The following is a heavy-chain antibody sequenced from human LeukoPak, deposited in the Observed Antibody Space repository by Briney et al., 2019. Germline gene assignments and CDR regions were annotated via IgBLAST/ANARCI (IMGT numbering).Heavy chain of an antibody. CDR3: ARGQYRAAMPPYYFDY. J-gene: IGHJ4*02. V-gene: IGHV3-48*01. CDR2: ISSSSSTI. CDR1: GFTFSSYS. Sequence: GGSLRLSCAASGFTFSSYSMNWVRQAPGKGLEWVSSISSSSSTIYYADSVKGRFTISRDNAKNSLYLQMNSLRAEDTAVYYCARGQYRAAMPPYYFDYWGQGTLVTVSS. D-gene: IGHD2-2*01.